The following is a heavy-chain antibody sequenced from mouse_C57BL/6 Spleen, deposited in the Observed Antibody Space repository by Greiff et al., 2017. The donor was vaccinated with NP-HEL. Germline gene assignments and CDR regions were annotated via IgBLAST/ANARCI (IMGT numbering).Heavy chain of an antibody. CDR1: GFTFSSYA. CDR2: ISDGGSYT. J-gene: IGHJ3*01. D-gene: IGHD2-1*01. Sequence: EVQLVESGGGLVKPGGSLKLSCAASGFTFSSYAMSWVRQTPEKRLEWVATISDGGSYTYYPDNVKGRFTISRDNAKNNLYPQMSHLKSEDTAMYYCARAVTTRFAYWGQGTLVTVSA. V-gene: IGHV5-4*01. CDR3: ARAVTTRFAY.